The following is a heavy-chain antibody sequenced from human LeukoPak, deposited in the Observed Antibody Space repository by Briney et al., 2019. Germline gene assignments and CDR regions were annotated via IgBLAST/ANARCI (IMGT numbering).Heavy chain of an antibody. V-gene: IGHV1-3*01. Sequence: ASVKVSCKASGYSFIYYAIHWVRQAPGQSLEWMGWINADNGNTKYSQKFQDRVTISRDTFASTAYMELSSLRSEDTAVYYCARDRGITMVRGVITGGGWFDPWGQGTLVTVSS. CDR1: GYSFIYYA. D-gene: IGHD3-10*01. CDR3: ARDRGITMVRGVITGGGWFDP. CDR2: INADNGNT. J-gene: IGHJ5*02.